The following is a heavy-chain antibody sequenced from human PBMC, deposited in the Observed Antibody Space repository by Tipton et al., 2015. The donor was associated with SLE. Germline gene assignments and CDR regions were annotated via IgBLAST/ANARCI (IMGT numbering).Heavy chain of an antibody. CDR1: GGSISSSSYY. V-gene: IGHV4-39*07. D-gene: IGHD3-16*01. J-gene: IGHJ4*02. CDR2: IYYSGST. CDR3: ARGGDY. Sequence: LRLSCTVSGGSISSSSYYWGWIRQPPGKGLEWIGSIYYSGSTYYNPSLKSRVTISVDTSKNQFSLKLSSVTAADTAVYYCARGGDYWGQGTLVTVSS.